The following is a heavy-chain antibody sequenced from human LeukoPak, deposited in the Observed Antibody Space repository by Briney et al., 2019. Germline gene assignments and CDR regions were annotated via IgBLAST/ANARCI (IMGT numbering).Heavy chain of an antibody. J-gene: IGHJ4*02. CDR3: ARRYNNDSPSFDC. V-gene: IGHV3-21*04. D-gene: IGHD1-14*01. Sequence: GGSLRLSCAASGFTLSSYSMNWVRQAPGKGLEWVSSISSSSSYIYYADSVKGRFTISRDNAKNSLYLQMNSLRAEDTAVYYCARRYNNDSPSFDCWGQGTLVTVSS. CDR1: GFTLSSYS. CDR2: ISSSSSYI.